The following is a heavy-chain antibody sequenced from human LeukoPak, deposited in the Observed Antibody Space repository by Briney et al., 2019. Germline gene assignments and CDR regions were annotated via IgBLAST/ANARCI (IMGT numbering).Heavy chain of an antibody. CDR2: IYYSGST. CDR1: GGSFSSGSYY. Sequence: SETLSLTCTVSGGSFSSGSYYWSWIRQPPGKGLEWIGYIYYSGSTKYNPSLKSRVTISIDTSKNQFSLKLSSVTAADTVMYYCAGVVGGSYSMDVWGQGTTVTVSS. D-gene: IGHD1-26*01. V-gene: IGHV4-61*01. CDR3: AGVVGGSYSMDV. J-gene: IGHJ6*03.